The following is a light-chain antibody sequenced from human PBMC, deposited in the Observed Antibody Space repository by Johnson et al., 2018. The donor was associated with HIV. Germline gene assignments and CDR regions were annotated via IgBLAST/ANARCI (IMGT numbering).Light chain of an antibody. J-gene: IGLJ1*01. CDR1: SSNIGDNY. CDR3: GTWDSSLSGGV. CDR2: DNN. V-gene: IGLV1-51*01. Sequence: QSVLTQPPSVSAAPGQKVTISCSGSSSNIGDNYVSWYQQLPGTAPKLLIYDNNKRPSGIPDRFSGSKSVTSATLGITGLQTGDEADYYCGTWDSSLSGGVFGTGTKVTVL.